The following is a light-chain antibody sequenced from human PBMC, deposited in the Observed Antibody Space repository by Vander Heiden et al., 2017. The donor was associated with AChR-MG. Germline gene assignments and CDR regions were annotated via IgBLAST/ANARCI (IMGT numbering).Light chain of an antibody. V-gene: IGKV4-1*01. CDR2: WAS. CDR3: HQYYTPPYT. CDR1: QSVLYSSNNKNY. Sequence: DIVMTQSPDSLAVSLGARATINCKSSQSVLYSSNNKNYLAWYQQKPGQPPKLLIYWASTRESGVPDRFSGSGSGTDFTLTISSLQAEDVAVYYCHQYYTPPYTFGQGTKLEIK. J-gene: IGKJ2*01.